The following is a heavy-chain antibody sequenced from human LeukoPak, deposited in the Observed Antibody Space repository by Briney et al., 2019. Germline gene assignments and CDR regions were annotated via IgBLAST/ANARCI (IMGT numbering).Heavy chain of an antibody. D-gene: IGHD1/OR15-1a*01. CDR2: ISPDGNNN. CDR3: AKVNNYDDY. CDR1: GFTFSTFG. Sequence: PGGSLRLSCAASGFTFSTFGIHWVRQAPGKGLEWVAAISPDGNNNYYTDSVKGRFTVSRDNSKNMIYLQMNSLRGEDSGVYYCAKVNNYDDYWGQGTLVTVSS. V-gene: IGHV3-30*18. J-gene: IGHJ4*02.